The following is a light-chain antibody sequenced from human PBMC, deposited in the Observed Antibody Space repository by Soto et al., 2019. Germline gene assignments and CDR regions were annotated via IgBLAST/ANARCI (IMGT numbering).Light chain of an antibody. V-gene: IGLV1-44*01. CDR3: AAWDHSLNGPV. CDR1: SSNIGSNT. CDR2: SNN. Sequence: QPVLTQPPSASGTPGQRVTISCSGRSSNIGSNTVNWYQQLPGTAPKLLIYSNNQRPSGVPDRFSGSKSGTSASLAISGLQPEDQADYYCAAWDHSLNGPVFGGGTKVTVL. J-gene: IGLJ3*02.